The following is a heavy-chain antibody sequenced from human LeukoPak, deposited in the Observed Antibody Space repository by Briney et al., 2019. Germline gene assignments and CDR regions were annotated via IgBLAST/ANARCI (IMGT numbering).Heavy chain of an antibody. J-gene: IGHJ4*02. V-gene: IGHV3-30*03. D-gene: IGHD2-21*02. CDR2: ISYDGTYK. CDR3: ARDPCGGDCYLDY. CDR1: GFNFSSYG. Sequence: GGSLRLSCAASGFNFSSYGMHWVRQAPGKGLEWVAVISYDGTYKYYADSVKGRFTVSRDNSKNTLYLQMNSLRAEDTAVYYCARDPCGGDCYLDYWGQGTLVTVSS.